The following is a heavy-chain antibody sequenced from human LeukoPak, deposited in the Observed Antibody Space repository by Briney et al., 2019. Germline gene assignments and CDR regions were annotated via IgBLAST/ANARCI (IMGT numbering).Heavy chain of an antibody. CDR1: GFTFSSYW. D-gene: IGHD2-21*01. J-gene: IGHJ4*02. CDR2: IKQ. V-gene: IGHV3-7*01. Sequence: GGSLRLSCAASGFTFSSYWMSWVRQAPGKGLEWVANIKQDVDSVKGRFTISRDNAKNSLYLQMNSLRAEDTAVYYCARDLGLRGIYGPRGGKTIDYWGQGTLVTVSS. CDR3: ARDLGLRGIYGPRGGKTIDY.